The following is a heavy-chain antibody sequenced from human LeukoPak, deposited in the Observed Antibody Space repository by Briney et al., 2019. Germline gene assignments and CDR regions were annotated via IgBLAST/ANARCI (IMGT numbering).Heavy chain of an antibody. CDR2: ISDNGGST. CDR3: AKLPSGYDTRDY. J-gene: IGHJ4*02. Sequence: PGGSLRLSCAASGFTFSSYAMSWVRQAPGKGLEWVSTISDNGGSTYYIDSVKGRFTISRDNSKNTLYVQMNSLRAEDTAVYYCAKLPSGYDTRDYWGQGTLVTVSS. V-gene: IGHV3-23*01. D-gene: IGHD5-12*01. CDR1: GFTFSSYA.